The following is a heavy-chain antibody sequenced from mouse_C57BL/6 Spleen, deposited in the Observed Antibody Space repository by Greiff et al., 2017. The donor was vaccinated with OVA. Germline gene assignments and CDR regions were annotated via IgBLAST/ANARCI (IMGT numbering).Heavy chain of an antibody. CDR1: GFSLTSYA. CDR3: ASLESGEDYYGSSYVWFAY. Sequence: VQLQESGPGLVAPSQSLSITCTVSGFSLTSYAISWVRQPPGKGLEWLGVIWTGGGTNYNSALKSRLSISKDNSKSQVFLKMNSLQTDDTARYYCASLESGEDYYGSSYVWFAYWGQGTLVTVSA. J-gene: IGHJ3*01. CDR2: IWTGGGT. V-gene: IGHV2-9-1*01. D-gene: IGHD1-1*01.